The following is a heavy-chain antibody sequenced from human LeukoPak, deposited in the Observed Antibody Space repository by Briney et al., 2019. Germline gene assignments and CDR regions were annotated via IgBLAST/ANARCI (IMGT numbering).Heavy chain of an antibody. CDR2: ISSSSSYI. CDR3: ARYSSGWTGYFDY. D-gene: IGHD6-25*01. J-gene: IGHJ4*02. V-gene: IGHV3-21*01. Sequence: GGSLRLSCAASGFTFSSYSMNWVRQAPGKGLEWVSSISSSSSYIYYADSVKGRFTISRDNAKNSLYLQMNSLRAEDTAVYYCARYSSGWTGYFDYWGEGTLVTVSS. CDR1: GFTFSSYS.